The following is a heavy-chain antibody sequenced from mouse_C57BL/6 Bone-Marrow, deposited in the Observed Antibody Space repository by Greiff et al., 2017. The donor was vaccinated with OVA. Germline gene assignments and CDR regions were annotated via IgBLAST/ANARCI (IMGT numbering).Heavy chain of an antibody. Sequence: VQLQQSGAELVKPGASVKLSCTASGFTITDYYMHWVKQRTEQGLEWIGRIDPEDGETKYAPKFQGKATITADTSSNTAYLQLSSLTSEDTAVYYCAGRDSSYGNFYYAMDYWGQGTSVTVSS. CDR2: IDPEDGET. V-gene: IGHV14-2*01. CDR1: GFTITDYY. J-gene: IGHJ4*01. D-gene: IGHD2-1*01. CDR3: AGRDSSYGNFYYAMDY.